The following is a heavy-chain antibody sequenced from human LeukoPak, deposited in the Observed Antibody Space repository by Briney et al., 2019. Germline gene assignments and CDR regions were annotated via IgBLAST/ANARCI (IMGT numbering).Heavy chain of an antibody. CDR1: GFTFRTYA. V-gene: IGHV3-30*18. J-gene: IGHJ4*02. Sequence: GRPLRLSCGASGFTFRTYAMHWVRQTPDKGLEWVAFMSSDGSNENYADSVKGRFTISRDNSKSTLYLQMNSLRAEDTAIYFCTKEYDYSGYLGQGRGYFDYWGQGTLVTVSS. CDR3: TKEYDYSGYLGQGRGYFDY. CDR2: MSSDGSNE. D-gene: IGHD3-22*01.